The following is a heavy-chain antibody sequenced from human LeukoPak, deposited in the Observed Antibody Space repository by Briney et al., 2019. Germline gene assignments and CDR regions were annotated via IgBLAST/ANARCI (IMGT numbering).Heavy chain of an antibody. Sequence: ASVKVSCKASGYTFTSYGISWVRQAPGQGLEWTGWISAYNGNTNYAQKLQGRVTMTTDTSTSTAYMELRSLRSDDTAVYYCARVGRESTYYDILTGYYMYYYYYMDVWGKGTTVTISS. J-gene: IGHJ6*03. D-gene: IGHD3-9*01. CDR1: GYTFTSYG. CDR3: ARVGRESTYYDILTGYYMYYYYYMDV. V-gene: IGHV1-18*01. CDR2: ISAYNGNT.